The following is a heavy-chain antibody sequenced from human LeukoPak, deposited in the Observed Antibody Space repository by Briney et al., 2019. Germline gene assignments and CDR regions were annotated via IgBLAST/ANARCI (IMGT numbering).Heavy chain of an antibody. CDR3: AKGREDGSDY. CDR2: ITYDGTNT. D-gene: IGHD5-24*01. J-gene: IGHJ4*02. Sequence: GRSLRLSCAASGFTFSSYGMHWVRQAPGKGLEWVAFITYDGTNTYYADSVKGRFTISRDNSKNTLYLQMNSLRAEDTALYYCAKGREDGSDYWGQGTLVTVSS. V-gene: IGHV3-30*18. CDR1: GFTFSSYG.